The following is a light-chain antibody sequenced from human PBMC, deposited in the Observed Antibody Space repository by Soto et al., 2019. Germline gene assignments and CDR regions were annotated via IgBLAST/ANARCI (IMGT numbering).Light chain of an antibody. Sequence: DIQMTQSPSSLSASVGDRVTITCRASQRISSYLNWYQQKPGKAPKLLIYAASSLQSGVPSRFSGSGSGTDFTLTISSLQPEDFATYYCQQSYSLWTFGQGTKV. CDR1: QRISSY. J-gene: IGKJ1*01. CDR3: QQSYSLWT. CDR2: AAS. V-gene: IGKV1-39*01.